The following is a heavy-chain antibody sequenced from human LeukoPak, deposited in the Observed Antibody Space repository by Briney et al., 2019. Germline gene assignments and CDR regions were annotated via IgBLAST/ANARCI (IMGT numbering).Heavy chain of an antibody. CDR1: GFTVSSNY. V-gene: IGHV3-53*01. Sequence: GGSLRLSCAASGFTVSSNYMSWVRQAPGKGLEWVSVIYSGGTIYYADSVKGRFTISRDNAKNSLYLQMNSLRAEDTAVYYCARDGDYVWGSYHTPLDYWGQGTLVTVSS. CDR2: IYSGGTI. D-gene: IGHD3-16*02. J-gene: IGHJ4*02. CDR3: ARDGDYVWGSYHTPLDY.